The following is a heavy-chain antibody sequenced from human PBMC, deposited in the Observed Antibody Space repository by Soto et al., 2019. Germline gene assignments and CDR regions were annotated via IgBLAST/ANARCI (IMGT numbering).Heavy chain of an antibody. CDR1: GYTFTSYY. CDR3: ASVFSDYLSYYYYGMDV. D-gene: IGHD4-17*01. J-gene: IGHJ6*02. V-gene: IGHV1-46*01. CDR2: INPSGGST. Sequence: ASVKVSCKASGYTFTSYYMHWVRQAPGQGLEWMGIINPSGGSTSYAQKFQGRVTMTRDTSTSTVYMELSSLRSEDTAVYYFASVFSDYLSYYYYGMDVWGQGTTVTVSS.